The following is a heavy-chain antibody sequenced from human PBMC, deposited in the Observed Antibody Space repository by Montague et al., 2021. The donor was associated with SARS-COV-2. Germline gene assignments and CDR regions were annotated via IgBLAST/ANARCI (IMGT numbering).Heavy chain of an antibody. V-gene: IGHV4-61*01. CDR3: ATYRQGGSGIGY. J-gene: IGHJ4*02. D-gene: IGHD3-10*01. Sequence: SETLSLTCTVSGVPVSNPYYHWSWIRQPPGKGLEWIGYIDYGGSPNYSPSLYSRVTISLDTSKNQLSLRLTSATAADTAVYYCATYRQGGSGIGYWGQGTLVTVSS. CDR2: IDYGGSP. CDR1: GVPVSNPYYH.